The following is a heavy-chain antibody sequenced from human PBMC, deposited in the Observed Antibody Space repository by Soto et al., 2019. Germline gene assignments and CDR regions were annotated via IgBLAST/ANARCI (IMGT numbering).Heavy chain of an antibody. J-gene: IGHJ4*02. Sequence: SVKVSCKASGFTFTSSAVQWVRQARGQRLEWIGWIVVGSGNTNYAQKFQERVTITRDMSTSTAYMELSSLRSEDTAVYYCAADPRGYSYGTFDYWGQGTLVTV. CDR1: GFTFTSSA. V-gene: IGHV1-58*01. CDR3: AADPRGYSYGTFDY. D-gene: IGHD5-18*01. CDR2: IVVGSGNT.